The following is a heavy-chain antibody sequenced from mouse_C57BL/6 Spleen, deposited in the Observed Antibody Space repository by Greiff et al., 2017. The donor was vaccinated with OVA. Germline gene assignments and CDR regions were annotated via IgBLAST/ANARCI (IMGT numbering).Heavy chain of an antibody. V-gene: IGHV1-76*01. J-gene: IGHJ4*01. CDR1: GYTFPDYY. Sequence: VQLQQSGAELVRPGASVKLSCKASGYTFPDYYINWVKQRPGQGLEWIARIYPGSGNTYYNEKFKGKATLTAEKSSSTAYMQLRSLTSEDSAVYFCAREELFYAMDYWGQGTSVTVSS. CDR3: AREELFYAMDY. CDR2: IYPGSGNT. D-gene: IGHD1-1*02.